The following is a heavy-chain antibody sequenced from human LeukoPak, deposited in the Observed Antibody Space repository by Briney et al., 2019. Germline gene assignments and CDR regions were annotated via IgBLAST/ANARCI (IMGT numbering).Heavy chain of an antibody. Sequence: GGSLRLSCAASGFTFSSYGMHWVRQAPGKGLEWVAVIRYDGSNKYYADSVKGRFTISRDNSKNTLYLQMNSLRAEDTAVYYCARSPDIVATGYFDYWGQGTLVTVSS. CDR1: GFTFSSYG. V-gene: IGHV3-33*01. CDR2: IRYDGSNK. J-gene: IGHJ4*02. D-gene: IGHD5-12*01. CDR3: ARSPDIVATGYFDY.